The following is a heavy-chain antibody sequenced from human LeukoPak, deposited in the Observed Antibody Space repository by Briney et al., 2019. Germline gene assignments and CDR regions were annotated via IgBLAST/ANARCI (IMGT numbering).Heavy chain of an antibody. D-gene: IGHD6-19*01. CDR2: INPNSGGT. V-gene: IGHV1-2*02. CDR1: GYTFTGYY. Sequence: ASVKVSCKASGYTFTGYYIHWVRQAPGQGLEWMGWINPNSGGTNYAQKFRGRVTMTRDTSINTAYMELSSLRSDDTAVYYCTRGWAGSGCSNCFDYWGQGTLVTVSS. J-gene: IGHJ4*02. CDR3: TRGWAGSGCSNCFDY.